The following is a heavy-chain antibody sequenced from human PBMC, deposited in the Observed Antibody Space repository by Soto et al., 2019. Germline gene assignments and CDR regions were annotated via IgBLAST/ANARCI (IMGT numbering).Heavy chain of an antibody. Sequence: EVQLVESGGGLVQPGRSLRLSCAASGFTFDDYAMHWVRQAPGKGLEWVSGISWNSGSIGYADSVKGRFTISRDNAKNSLYLQMNSLRAEDTALYYCAKDGRSSTSCYTPLGFDPWGQGTLVTVSS. CDR2: ISWNSGSI. J-gene: IGHJ5*02. V-gene: IGHV3-9*01. CDR1: GFTFDDYA. D-gene: IGHD2-2*02. CDR3: AKDGRSSTSCYTPLGFDP.